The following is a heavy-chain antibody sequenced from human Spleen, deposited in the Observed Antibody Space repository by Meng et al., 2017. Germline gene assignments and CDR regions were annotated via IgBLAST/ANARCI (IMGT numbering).Heavy chain of an antibody. CDR3: ARGGGYDFLTTFYNWYFDL. CDR1: GYTFSDYY. CDR2: INPNTGGT. D-gene: IGHD3-9*01. Sequence: ASVKVSCKASGYTFSDYYIHWVRQAPGQGLEWMGRINPNTGGTDYAQKFQGRVTMTRDTSITTAHMELSRLTSDDTAVYYCARGGGYDFLTTFYNWYFDLWGRGTLVTVSS. V-gene: IGHV1-2*06. J-gene: IGHJ2*01.